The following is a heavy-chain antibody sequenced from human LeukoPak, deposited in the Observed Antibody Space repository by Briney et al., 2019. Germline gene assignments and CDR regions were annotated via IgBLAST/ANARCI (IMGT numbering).Heavy chain of an antibody. D-gene: IGHD6-13*01. V-gene: IGHV3-33*01. Sequence: PGRSLRLSCAASGFTFNSYGMHWVRQAPGKGLEWVAVIWYDGSNTYYADSVKGRFTISRDDSKNTLYLQMNSLRAEDTAVYFCARERMGAAGPNWLDPWGQGTLVTASS. CDR1: GFTFNSYG. CDR2: IWYDGSNT. CDR3: ARERMGAAGPNWLDP. J-gene: IGHJ5*02.